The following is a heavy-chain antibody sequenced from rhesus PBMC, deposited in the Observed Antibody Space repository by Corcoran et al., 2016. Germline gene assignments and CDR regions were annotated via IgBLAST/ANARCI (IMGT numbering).Heavy chain of an antibody. Sequence: EVQLAESGGGLVQPGGSLRLSCAASGFTFSGYEMHWVRQAPGNGLGTVSVIGGDSSYTHYATSVKGRFTISRDTAKSSLSLQMNGLRAEDTAVYYCARRGTTVATQFDYWGQGVLVTVSS. D-gene: IGHD4-29*01. J-gene: IGHJ4*01. CDR1: GFTFSGYE. CDR2: IGGDSSYT. V-gene: IGHV3-115*02. CDR3: ARRGTTVATQFDY.